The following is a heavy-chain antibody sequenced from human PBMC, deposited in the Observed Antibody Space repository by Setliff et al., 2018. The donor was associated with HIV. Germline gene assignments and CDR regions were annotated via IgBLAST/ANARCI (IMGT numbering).Heavy chain of an antibody. Sequence: SETLSLTCAVYGGSFSGYCWSWIRQPPGKGLEWIGEMQHSGRTNYNPSLRSRVTTSVDTSKSQFSLKLSSVTAADTAVYYCARVSCSSWYSIPLYYYYSMDVWGKGTTITVSS. D-gene: IGHD6-13*01. CDR2: MQHSGRT. V-gene: IGHV4-34*01. CDR1: GGSFSGYC. J-gene: IGHJ6*03. CDR3: ARVSCSSWYSIPLYYYYSMDV.